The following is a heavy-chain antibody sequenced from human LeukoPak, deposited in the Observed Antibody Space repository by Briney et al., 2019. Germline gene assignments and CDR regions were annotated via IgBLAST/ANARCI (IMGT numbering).Heavy chain of an antibody. CDR3: ATNYCSGGSCYSYYYYMDV. CDR2: IHYSGST. V-gene: IGHV4-59*01. Sequence: SETLSLTCTVSGGSISSYYWSWTRQPPGKGLEWIGYIHYSGSTNYNPSLKSRVTISVDTSKNQFSLKLSSVTAADTAVYYCATNYCSGGSCYSYYYYMDVWGKGTTVTVSS. J-gene: IGHJ6*03. D-gene: IGHD2-15*01. CDR1: GGSISSYY.